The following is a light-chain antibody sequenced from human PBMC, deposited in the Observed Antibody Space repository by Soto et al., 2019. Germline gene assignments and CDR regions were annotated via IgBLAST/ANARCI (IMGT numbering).Light chain of an antibody. Sequence: QSVLTQPPSVSGAPGQRVTISCTGSSSNIGAGYDVHWYQQLPGTAPKLLIYGNSNRPSGVPHRFSGSKSGTSASLAITGLQSEDQSDYCCQSYDSSLSGFYVFGTGTKLTVL. CDR3: QSYDSSLSGFYV. CDR2: GNS. V-gene: IGLV1-40*01. J-gene: IGLJ1*01. CDR1: SSNIGAGYD.